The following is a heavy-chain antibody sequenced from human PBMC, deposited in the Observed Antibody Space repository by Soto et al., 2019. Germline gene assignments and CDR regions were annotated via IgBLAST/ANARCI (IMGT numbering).Heavy chain of an antibody. V-gene: IGHV1-18*04. D-gene: IGHD6-19*01. J-gene: IGHJ6*02. Sequence: GASVKVSCKASGYTFTSYGIGWVRQAPGQGLEWMGWISAYNGNTNYAQKLQGRVTMTTDTSTSTAYVELRSLRSDDTAVYYCARIAVAATTRYYYGMDVWGQGTTVTVSS. CDR2: ISAYNGNT. CDR3: ARIAVAATTRYYYGMDV. CDR1: GYTFTSYG.